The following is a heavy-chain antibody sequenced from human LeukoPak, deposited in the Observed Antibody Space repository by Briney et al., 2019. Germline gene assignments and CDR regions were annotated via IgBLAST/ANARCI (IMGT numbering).Heavy chain of an antibody. J-gene: IGHJ2*01. CDR2: INHSGST. V-gene: IGHV4-39*07. CDR3: ARALGYCTNGVCYDSWYKRNWYFDL. D-gene: IGHD2-8*01. Sequence: PSETLSLTCTVSGGSISSGDYYWSWIRQPPGKGLEWIGEINHSGSTNYNPSLKSRVTISVDTSKNQFSLKLSSVTAADTAVYYCARALGYCTNGVCYDSWYKRNWYFDLWGRGTLVTVSS. CDR1: GGSISSGDYY.